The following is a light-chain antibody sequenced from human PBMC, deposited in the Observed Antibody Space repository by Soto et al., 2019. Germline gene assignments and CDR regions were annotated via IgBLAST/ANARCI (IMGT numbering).Light chain of an antibody. Sequence: DIQMTQSPSSLSVSVGDRVTLTCRASQSISSYLTWYQQKPGQAPTLLIYAASSLQSGIPIRFSVIGSGTEFTLTISSLHPEYFEIYYCQQHYSDPFTFGRGTKVEIK. CDR2: AAS. V-gene: IGKV1-39*01. CDR1: QSISSY. CDR3: QQHYSDPFT. J-gene: IGKJ1*01.